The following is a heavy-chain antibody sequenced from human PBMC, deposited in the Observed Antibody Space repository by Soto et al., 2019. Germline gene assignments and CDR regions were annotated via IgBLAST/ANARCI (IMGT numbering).Heavy chain of an antibody. CDR1: GFTFSSYG. Sequence: GGSLRLSCAASGFTFSSYGMHWVRQAPGKGLEWVAVIWYDGSNKYYADSVKGRFTISRDNSKNTLYLQMNSLRAEDTAVYYCARDPSTLYSSSSFIEMGYGYSGMDVWGQGTTVTVPS. CDR3: ARDPSTLYSSSSFIEMGYGYSGMDV. J-gene: IGHJ6*02. CDR2: IWYDGSNK. V-gene: IGHV3-33*01. D-gene: IGHD6-6*01.